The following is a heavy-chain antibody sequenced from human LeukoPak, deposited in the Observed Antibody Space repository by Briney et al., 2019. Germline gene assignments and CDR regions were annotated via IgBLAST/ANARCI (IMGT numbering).Heavy chain of an antibody. CDR2: ISSSSSYI. CDR1: GFTFSSYS. Sequence: GGSLRLTCAASGFTFSSYSMNWVRQAPGKGLEWVSSISSSSSYIHYADSVKGRFTISRDNAKNSLYLQMNSLRAEGTAVYYCARESEYSTNAFDYWGQGTLVTVSS. V-gene: IGHV3-21*01. D-gene: IGHD6-6*01. J-gene: IGHJ4*02. CDR3: ARESEYSTNAFDY.